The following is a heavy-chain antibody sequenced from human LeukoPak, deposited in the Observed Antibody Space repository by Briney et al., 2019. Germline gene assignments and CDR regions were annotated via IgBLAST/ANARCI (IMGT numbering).Heavy chain of an antibody. CDR1: GFTFSSYG. Sequence: PGRSLRLSCAASGFTFSSYGMHWVRQAPGKGLEWVAVIWYDGSNKYYADSVKGRFTISRDNAKNSLYLQMNSLRAEDTALYYCAKDLLAVAGRLGAFDIWGQGTMVTVSS. V-gene: IGHV3-33*03. D-gene: IGHD6-19*01. CDR2: IWYDGSNK. J-gene: IGHJ3*02. CDR3: AKDLLAVAGRLGAFDI.